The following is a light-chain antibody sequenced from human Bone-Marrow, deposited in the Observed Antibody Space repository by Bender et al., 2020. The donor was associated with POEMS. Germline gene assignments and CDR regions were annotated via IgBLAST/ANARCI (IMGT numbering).Light chain of an antibody. CDR3: QSYDNSLGGWV. Sequence: QSALTQPASVSGSPGQSITISCTGSSSNIASGYDINWYQHLPGTAPKLLIYGYNNRPSGAPDRFSGSKSGTSASLAITGLQAEDEGDYYCQSYDNSLGGWVFGGGTKLTVL. CDR1: SSNIASGYD. V-gene: IGLV1-40*01. CDR2: GYN. J-gene: IGLJ3*02.